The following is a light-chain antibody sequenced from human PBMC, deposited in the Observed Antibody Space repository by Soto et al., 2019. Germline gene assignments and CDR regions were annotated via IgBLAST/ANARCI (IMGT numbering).Light chain of an antibody. CDR2: GAS. CDR3: HQYGSSPFA. J-gene: IGKJ3*01. V-gene: IGKV3-20*01. CDR1: QSVGRNY. Sequence: EIVLTQSPGTRSLSPGEGGTLSCRASQSVGRNYLAGYQQKPGQAPRLLIYGASTRATGIPDRFSGSGSGTDFALTISRLEPEDFAVYYCHQYGSSPFAFGPGTIVDIK.